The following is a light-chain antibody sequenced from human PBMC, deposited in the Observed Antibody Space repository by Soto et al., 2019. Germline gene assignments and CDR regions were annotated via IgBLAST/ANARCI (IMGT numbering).Light chain of an antibody. V-gene: IGKV3-11*01. CDR3: QLRTNPPPLT. J-gene: IGKJ4*01. Sequence: EIVLTQSPATLSLSPGERATLSCRASQSVSSYLAWYQQKPGQAPRLLIYDASNRATRIPARFSGSGSGTDFTHTSSSLEPEEVAVYDWQLRTNPPPLTFGGGTKVEIK. CDR2: DAS. CDR1: QSVSSY.